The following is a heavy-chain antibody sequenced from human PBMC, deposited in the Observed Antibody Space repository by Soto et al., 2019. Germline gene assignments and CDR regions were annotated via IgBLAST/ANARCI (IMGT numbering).Heavy chain of an antibody. CDR1: GFTFSSHA. Sequence: GGSLRLSCAASGFTFSSHAMSWVRQAPGKGLEWVSVIYSAGSTYYADSVKGRFTISRDNSKNTLYLQMNSLRAEDTAVYYCAKERSIFGVVSPFFDYWGQGTLVTVSS. CDR3: AKERSIFGVVSPFFDY. CDR2: IYSAGST. D-gene: IGHD3-3*01. J-gene: IGHJ4*02. V-gene: IGHV3-66*01.